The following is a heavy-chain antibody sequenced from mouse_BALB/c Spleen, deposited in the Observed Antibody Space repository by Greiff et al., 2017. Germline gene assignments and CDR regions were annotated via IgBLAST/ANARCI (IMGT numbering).Heavy chain of an antibody. J-gene: IGHJ3*01. CDR3: ARGGIYYDYDDGPAWFAY. D-gene: IGHD2-4*01. CDR2: ISSGGST. V-gene: IGHV5-6-5*01. Sequence: VKVVESGGGLVKPGGSLKLSCAASGFTFSSYAMSWVRQTPEKRLEWVASISSGGSTYYPDSVKGRFTISRDNARNILYLQMSSLRSEDTAMYYCARGGIYYDYDDGPAWFAYWGQGTLVTVSA. CDR1: GFTFSSYA.